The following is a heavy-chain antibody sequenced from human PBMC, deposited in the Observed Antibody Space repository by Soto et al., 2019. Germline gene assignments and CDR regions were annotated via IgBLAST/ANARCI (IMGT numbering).Heavy chain of an antibody. Sequence: KPSETLSLTCAVSGASISSNKWWICVRQPPGKGLEWIGGIYHSGSANYNPSLKSRVTISVDKSKNQFSLKLSSVTAADTAVYYCATRNDGSGSLDYWGQGALVTVSS. CDR3: ATRNDGSGSLDY. CDR1: GASISSNKW. CDR2: IYHSGSA. V-gene: IGHV4-4*02. J-gene: IGHJ4*02. D-gene: IGHD3-10*01.